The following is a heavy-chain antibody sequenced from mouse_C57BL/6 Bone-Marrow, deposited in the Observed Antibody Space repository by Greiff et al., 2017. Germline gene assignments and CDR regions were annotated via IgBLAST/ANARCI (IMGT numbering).Heavy chain of an antibody. CDR2: IDPSDSYT. V-gene: IGHV1-69*01. Sequence: QVHVKQPGAELVMPGASVKLSCKASGYTFTSYWMHWVKQRPGQGLEWIGEIDPSDSYTNYNQKFKGKSTLTVDKSSSTAYMQLSSLTSEDSAVYYCARETTVAPYYAMDYWGQGTSVTVSS. D-gene: IGHD1-1*01. CDR1: GYTFTSYW. CDR3: ARETTVAPYYAMDY. J-gene: IGHJ4*01.